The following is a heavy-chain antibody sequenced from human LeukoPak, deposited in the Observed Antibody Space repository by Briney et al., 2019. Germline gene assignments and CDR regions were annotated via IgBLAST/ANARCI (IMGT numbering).Heavy chain of an antibody. CDR1: GFTFSNYE. V-gene: IGHV3-48*03. CDR2: ISSSGTTI. CDR3: ARGYCSGGSCYGGDY. Sequence: GGSLRLSCAASGFTFSNYEMNWVRQAPGKGLEWVSYISSSGTTIYYAERRFTISRDNAKNSLYLLMNSLRAEDTAIYYCARGYCSGGSCYGGDYWGQGALVTVSS. D-gene: IGHD2-15*01. J-gene: IGHJ4*02.